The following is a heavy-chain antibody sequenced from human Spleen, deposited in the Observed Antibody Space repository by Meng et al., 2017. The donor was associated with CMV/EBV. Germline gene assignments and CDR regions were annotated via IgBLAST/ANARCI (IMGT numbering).Heavy chain of an antibody. V-gene: IGHV1-18*01. J-gene: IGHJ4*02. D-gene: IGHD6-19*01. CDR1: GYTFTNYG. CDR2: ISAYNGNT. Sequence: ASVKVSCKASGYTFTNYGITWVRQAPGQGLEWMGWISAYNGNTNYAQKFQGRVTMTRDTSISTVDMELTRLRSDDRAVYYCARGRQWLADHYLDYWGQGTLVTVSS. CDR3: ARGRQWLADHYLDY.